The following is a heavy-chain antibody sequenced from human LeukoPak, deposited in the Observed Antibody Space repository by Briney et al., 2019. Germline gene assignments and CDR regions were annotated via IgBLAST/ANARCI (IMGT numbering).Heavy chain of an antibody. CDR2: IYFSGST. V-gene: IGHV4-59*01. J-gene: IGHJ4*02. Sequence: SETLSLTCAVYGGSFSGYYWSWIRQPPGKGLEWIGYIYFSGSTNYNPSLKSRVTISVDTSKTQLSLKLSSVTAADTAVYYCARGGGYFNYWGQGTLVTVSS. CDR1: GGSFSGYY. D-gene: IGHD3-16*01. CDR3: ARGGGYFNY.